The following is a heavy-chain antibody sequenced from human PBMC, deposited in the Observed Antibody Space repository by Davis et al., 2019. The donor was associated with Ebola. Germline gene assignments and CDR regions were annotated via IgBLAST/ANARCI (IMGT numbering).Heavy chain of an antibody. J-gene: IGHJ4*02. CDR1: GYTFTSYA. Sequence: ASVKVSCKASGYTFTSYAMHWVRQAPGQRLEWMGWINAGNGNTKYSQRFQGRVTITTDTPASTAYMELSSLTYEDTAVYSCARDFGDFGSYFDYWGQGTRVTVSS. CDR2: INAGNGNT. V-gene: IGHV1-3*01. D-gene: IGHD4-17*01. CDR3: ARDFGDFGSYFDY.